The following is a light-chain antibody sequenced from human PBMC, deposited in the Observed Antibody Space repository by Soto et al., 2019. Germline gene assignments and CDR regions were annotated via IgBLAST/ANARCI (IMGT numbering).Light chain of an antibody. J-gene: IGLJ2*01. Sequence: QSVLTQPPSASGTPGQRVTISCSGSSSNIGSNTVNWSQQLPGTAPKLLIYSNNQRPSGVPDRFSGSKSGTSASLAISGLKSEDEADYYCAAWDDSLNGVVFGGGTKLTVL. CDR3: AAWDDSLNGVV. CDR2: SNN. CDR1: SSNIGSNT. V-gene: IGLV1-44*01.